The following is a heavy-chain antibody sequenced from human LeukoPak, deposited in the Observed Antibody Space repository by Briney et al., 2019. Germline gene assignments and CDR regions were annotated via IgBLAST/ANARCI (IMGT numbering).Heavy chain of an antibody. CDR1: GFTFSSYA. CDR2: ISNSDGST. V-gene: IGHV3-23*01. Sequence: GGSLRLSCAASGFTFSSYAMSWVRQAPEKGLGWVSTISNSDGSTYYADSVKGRFTISRDNSENTLYLQMNSLRAEDTAVYYCASARYYYDSSGYYYSGLDAFDIWGQGTMVTVSS. J-gene: IGHJ3*02. D-gene: IGHD3-22*01. CDR3: ASARYYYDSSGYYYSGLDAFDI.